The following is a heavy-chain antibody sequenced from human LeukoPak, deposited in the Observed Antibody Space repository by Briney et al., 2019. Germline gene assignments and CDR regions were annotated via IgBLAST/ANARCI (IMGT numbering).Heavy chain of an antibody. CDR1: GGSISSYY. CDR3: ARGDWGSGAFDI. Sequence: SETLSITCTVSGGSISSYYWSWIRQPPGKGLEWIGYIYYSGSTNYNPSLKSRVTISVDTSKNQFSLKLSSVTAADTAVYYCARGDWGSGAFDIWGQGTMVTVSS. D-gene: IGHD7-27*01. J-gene: IGHJ3*02. CDR2: IYYSGST. V-gene: IGHV4-59*01.